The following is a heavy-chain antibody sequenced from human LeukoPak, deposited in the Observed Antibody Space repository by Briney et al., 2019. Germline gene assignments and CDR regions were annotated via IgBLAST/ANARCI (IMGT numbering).Heavy chain of an antibody. Sequence: SETLSLTCTVSGGSVSTYYWSWIRQSPGKGLEWIGYIFDSGTTNYNPSLKSRVTISVDTSKNQFSLKLKSMSAADTAVYYCARAVGSFDWLPLFDFWGQGALVTVSS. D-gene: IGHD3-9*01. J-gene: IGHJ4*02. CDR3: ARAVGSFDWLPLFDF. CDR1: GGSVSTYY. V-gene: IGHV4-59*02. CDR2: IFDSGTT.